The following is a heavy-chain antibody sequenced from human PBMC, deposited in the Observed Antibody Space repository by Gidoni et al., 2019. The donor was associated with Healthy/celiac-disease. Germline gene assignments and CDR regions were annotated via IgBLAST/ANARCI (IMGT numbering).Heavy chain of an antibody. V-gene: IGHV4-34*01. Sequence: QVQLQQWGAGLVKPAETLSLTCAVYGGSFSGYYWSWIRQPPGKGLEWIGEFKHSGSSNNNPSLKSRVTISVDTTKNQVSLKLSSVTAADTAVYYCAIRPDSSRWAYYYYGMDVWGQGTTVTVSS. CDR3: AIRPDSSRWAYYYYGMDV. CDR2: FKHSGSS. D-gene: IGHD6-13*01. CDR1: GGSFSGYY. J-gene: IGHJ6*02.